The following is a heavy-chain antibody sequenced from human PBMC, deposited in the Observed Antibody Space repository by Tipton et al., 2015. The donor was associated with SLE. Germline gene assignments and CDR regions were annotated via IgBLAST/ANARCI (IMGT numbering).Heavy chain of an antibody. Sequence: TLSLTCSVSGASIRSQYWGWIRQPPGKGLEWIGYIYHSGYSSTNYNPSLKSRVTLSVDTSRNLFSLNLSSVTAADTAVYYCARGKRHYDVLTGYYSKPHYFDFWGQGTVAAVSP. CDR1: GASIRSQY. D-gene: IGHD3-9*01. CDR2: IYHSGYSST. J-gene: IGHJ4*02. CDR3: ARGKRHYDVLTGYYSKPHYFDF. V-gene: IGHV4-59*11.